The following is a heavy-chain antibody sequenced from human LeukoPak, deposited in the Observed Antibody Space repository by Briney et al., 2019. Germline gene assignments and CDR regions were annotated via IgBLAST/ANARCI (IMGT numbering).Heavy chain of an antibody. V-gene: IGHV4-34*01. Sequence: SETLSLTCAVYGGSFSGYYWSWIRQPPGKGLEWIGEINHSGSTNYNPSLKSRVTISVDTSKNQFSLKLSSVTAADTAVYYCARRRGYSGWRGTYYYYMDVWGKGTPVTISS. D-gene: IGHD5-12*01. CDR1: GGSFSGYY. J-gene: IGHJ6*03. CDR3: ARRRGYSGWRGTYYYYMDV. CDR2: INHSGST.